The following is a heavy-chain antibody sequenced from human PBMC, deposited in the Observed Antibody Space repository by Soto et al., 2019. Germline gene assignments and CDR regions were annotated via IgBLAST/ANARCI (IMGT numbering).Heavy chain of an antibody. Sequence: QITLKESGPPLVKPTQTLTLTCTFSGFSLSTSGVGVGWIRQPPGKALEWLALIYWDDDKRYSPSLKSRLTITRDAPKTRVVLTMTNMDPVDTATYDWAHMVDDLLWLGGSGRGGVTCFHPWGQGTLVTVYS. CDR2: IYWDDDK. V-gene: IGHV2-5*02. J-gene: IGHJ5*02. CDR3: AHMVDDLLWLGGSGRGGVTCFHP. D-gene: IGHD3-10*01. CDR1: GFSLSTSGVG.